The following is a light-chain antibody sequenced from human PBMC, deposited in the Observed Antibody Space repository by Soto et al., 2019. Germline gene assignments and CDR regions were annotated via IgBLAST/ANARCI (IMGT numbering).Light chain of an antibody. CDR2: AAS. V-gene: IGKV1-39*01. CDR3: QQRYSTART. CDR1: QTISNY. J-gene: IGKJ1*01. Sequence: DIQMTQSPSSLSASVGDRVTLTCRASQTISNYVSWYQQKPGKAPKCLIYAASTLQSGVPSRFSGRVSGKDFTLSIYSLRPEDFATYYCQQRYSTARTFGQGTMVELK.